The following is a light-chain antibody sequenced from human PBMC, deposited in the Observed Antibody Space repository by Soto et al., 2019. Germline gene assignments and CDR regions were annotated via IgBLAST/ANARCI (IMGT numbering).Light chain of an antibody. CDR2: EVS. V-gene: IGLV2-8*01. CDR3: SSYAGSNNFGYV. Sequence: QSALTQPPSASGSPGQSVTITCTGTSSDVGGYHYVSWYQQHPGKAPKLMIYEVSTRPSGVPDRFSGSKSGNTASLTVSGLQAEDEADYYCSSYAGSNNFGYVFGTGTKVTVL. CDR1: SSDVGGYHY. J-gene: IGLJ1*01.